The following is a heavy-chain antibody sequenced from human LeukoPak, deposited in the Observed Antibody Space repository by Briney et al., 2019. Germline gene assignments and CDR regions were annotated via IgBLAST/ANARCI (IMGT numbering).Heavy chain of an antibody. Sequence: GGSLRLSCAASGFTFDDYTMHWVRQAPGKGLEWVSLISWDGGSTYYADSVKGRFTISRDNSKNSLYLQMNSLRTEDTALYYCAKGSQNYYYMDVWGKGTTVTVSS. CDR1: GFTFDDYT. J-gene: IGHJ6*03. CDR2: ISWDGGST. V-gene: IGHV3-43*01. CDR3: AKGSQNYYYMDV.